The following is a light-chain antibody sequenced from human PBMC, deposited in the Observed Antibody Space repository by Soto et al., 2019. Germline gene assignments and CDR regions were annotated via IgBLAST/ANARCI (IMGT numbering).Light chain of an antibody. V-gene: IGKV3-15*01. J-gene: IGKJ4*01. CDR3: QQYNVWPLT. Sequence: EIVMTQSPATLSVSPGERDTLSCRASQSVSSNLAWYQQKPGQTPKLLIYVASTRATGIPARFSGSGSGTKFTLTISSLQSEDFAVYYCQQYNVWPLTFGGGTKVEFK. CDR2: VAS. CDR1: QSVSSN.